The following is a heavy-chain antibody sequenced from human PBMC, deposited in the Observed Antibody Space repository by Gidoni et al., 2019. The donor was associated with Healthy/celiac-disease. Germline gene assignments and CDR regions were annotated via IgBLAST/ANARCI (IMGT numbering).Heavy chain of an antibody. D-gene: IGHD6-13*01. CDR3: ARDPLPLRIAAAGGGAFDI. J-gene: IGHJ3*02. Sequence: QVQLVESGGGVVQPGRSLRLSCAASGFTFSSYAMHWVRQAPGKGLEWVAVISYDGSNKYYADSVKGRFTISRDNSKNTLYLQMNSLRAEDTAVYYCARDPLPLRIAAAGGGAFDIWGQGTMVTVSS. V-gene: IGHV3-30-3*01. CDR1: GFTFSSYA. CDR2: ISYDGSNK.